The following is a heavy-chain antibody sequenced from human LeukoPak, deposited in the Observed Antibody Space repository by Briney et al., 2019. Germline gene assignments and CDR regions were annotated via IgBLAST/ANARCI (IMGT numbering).Heavy chain of an antibody. CDR3: AREEYYGSQDAFDI. J-gene: IGHJ3*02. D-gene: IGHD3-10*01. Sequence: GGSLRLSCAASGFILSKYGMEWVRQAPGKGLEWVAFMQNDESKKYYADSVKGRFTISRDTSKNTLYLQMNSLRAEDTAVYYCAREEYYGSQDAFDIWGHGTVVTVSS. CDR1: GFILSKYG. V-gene: IGHV3-30*02. CDR2: MQNDESKK.